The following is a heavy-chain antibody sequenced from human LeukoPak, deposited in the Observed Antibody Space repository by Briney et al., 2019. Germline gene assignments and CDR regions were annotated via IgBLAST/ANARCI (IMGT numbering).Heavy chain of an antibody. CDR2: IHSSGST. D-gene: IGHD3-10*01. V-gene: IGHV4-61*02. CDR1: GGSISSSSYY. CDR3: ARTPYYYGSGRIDL. Sequence: SQTLSLPCSVSGGSISSSSYYWTWIRQVGGKGLEWIGRIHSSGSTNYNPSLNTRVSISLDTSRNQFSLHLSSVTAADTAVYYCARTPYYYGSGRIDLWGQGTLVTVSS. J-gene: IGHJ4*02.